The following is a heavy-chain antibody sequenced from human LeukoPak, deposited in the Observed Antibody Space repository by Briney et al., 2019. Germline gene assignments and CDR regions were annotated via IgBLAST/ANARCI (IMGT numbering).Heavy chain of an antibody. CDR1: GFTFSSYW. CDR3: ARSPAGRYYFDY. CDR2: INTDGSST. D-gene: IGHD2-2*01. Sequence: PGGSLRLSCAASGFTFSSYWMHWVRQAPGKGLVWVSRINTDGSSTAYADSVKGRFTISRDNAKNTLYLQMNSLRAEGTAVYYCARSPAGRYYFDYWGQGTLVTVSS. V-gene: IGHV3-74*01. J-gene: IGHJ4*02.